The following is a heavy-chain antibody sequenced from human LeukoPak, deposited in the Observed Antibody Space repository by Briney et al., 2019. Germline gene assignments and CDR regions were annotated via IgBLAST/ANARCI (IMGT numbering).Heavy chain of an antibody. CDR1: GLRFSSYA. CDR2: IQFDGSDK. CDR3: AREGQWLHFDY. J-gene: IGHJ4*02. V-gene: IGHV3-30*02. Sequence: GGSLRLSCAASGLRFSSYAMHWVRQAPGRGLQWVAFIQFDGSDKYYADSVKGRFTISRDNSKNSLYLQMNSLRAEDTAVYYCAREGQWLHFDYWGQGTLVTVSS. D-gene: IGHD6-19*01.